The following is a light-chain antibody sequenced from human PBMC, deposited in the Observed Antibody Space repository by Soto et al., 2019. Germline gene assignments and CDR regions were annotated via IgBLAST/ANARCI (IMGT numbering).Light chain of an antibody. CDR3: QHYDSFPHT. J-gene: IGKJ2*01. CDR2: HAS. CDR1: QSISSW. Sequence: DIQMTQSPSTLSASVGDRVTITCRASQSISSWLAWYQQKPGIAPKLLIYHASNLDSGVPSRFSGSGYGTEFTLTISSLQPDDVATYYCQHYDSFPHTFGQGAKLEIK. V-gene: IGKV1-5*01.